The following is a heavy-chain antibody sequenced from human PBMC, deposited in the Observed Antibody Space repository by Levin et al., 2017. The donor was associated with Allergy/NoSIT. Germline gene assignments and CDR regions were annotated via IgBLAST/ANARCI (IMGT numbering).Heavy chain of an antibody. CDR1: GFTFSSYA. V-gene: IGHV3-30-3*01. D-gene: IGHD3-10*01. CDR3: ARDDSLEVEWGYYGSGSPNWFDP. CDR2: ISYDGSNK. J-gene: IGHJ5*02. Sequence: GGSLRLSCAASGFTFSSYAMHWVRQAPGKGLEWVAVISYDGSNKYYADSVKGRFTISRDNSKNTLYLQMNSLRAEDTAVYYCARDDSLEVEWGYYGSGSPNWFDPWGQGTLVTVSS.